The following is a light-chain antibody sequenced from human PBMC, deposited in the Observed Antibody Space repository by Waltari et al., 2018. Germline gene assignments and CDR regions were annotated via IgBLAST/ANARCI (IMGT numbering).Light chain of an antibody. V-gene: IGLV4-69*01. CDR1: SRHSNSA. CDR3: QTWDTDNHVV. CDR2: LNRDGSH. Sequence: QLVLTQSPSASASLGASVKPTCTLSSRHSNSAIAWHPQQPQKGPRYLMKLNRDGSHTRGDGIPDRFSGSSSGAERFLTISRLQSEDEADYYCQTWDTDNHVVFGGGTKLIVL. J-gene: IGLJ2*01.